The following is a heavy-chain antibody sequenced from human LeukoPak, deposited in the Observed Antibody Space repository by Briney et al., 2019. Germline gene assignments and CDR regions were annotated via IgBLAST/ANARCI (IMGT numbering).Heavy chain of an antibody. CDR1: DGSMTNYH. J-gene: IGHJ5*02. V-gene: IGHV4-59*01. D-gene: IGHD5-18*01. CDR2: IYNIETT. Sequence: SETLSLTCTVSDGSMTNYHWTWIRQSPGKAPEYIGYIYNIETTNYNPSLKSRVTVSVDMSKRQFSLRLNSVTAADTAVYYCARGSDGYRFDPWGQGILVTVSS. CDR3: ARGSDGYRFDP.